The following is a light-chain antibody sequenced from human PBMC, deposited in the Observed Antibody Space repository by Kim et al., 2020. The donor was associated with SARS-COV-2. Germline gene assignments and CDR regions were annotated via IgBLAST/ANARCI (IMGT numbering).Light chain of an antibody. J-gene: IGLJ2*01. CDR1: NSNIGNNY. V-gene: IGLV1-51*01. CDR3: GTWDTSLSVSVV. CDR2: DNN. Sequence: QTVTLSCSGNNSNIGNNYVSWYQQFPGTAPKLLIYDNNKRPSGIPDRFSGSKSGTSATLGITGLQTGDEADYYCGTWDTSLSVSVVFGGGTKVTVL.